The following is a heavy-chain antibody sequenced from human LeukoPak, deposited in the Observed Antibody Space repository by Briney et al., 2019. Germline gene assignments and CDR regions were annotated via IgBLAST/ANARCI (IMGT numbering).Heavy chain of an antibody. CDR2: ISAYNGNT. J-gene: IGHJ4*02. V-gene: IGHV1-18*01. CDR1: GYTFTSYG. D-gene: IGHD3-22*01. CDR3: ARVLRAYYYDSSGYYYSYFDY. Sequence: EASVKVSCKASGYTFTSYGISWVRRAPGQGLEWMGWISAYNGNTNYAQKLQGRVTMTTDTSTSTAYMELRSLRSDDTAVYYCARVLRAYYYDSSGYYYSYFDYWGQGTLVTVSS.